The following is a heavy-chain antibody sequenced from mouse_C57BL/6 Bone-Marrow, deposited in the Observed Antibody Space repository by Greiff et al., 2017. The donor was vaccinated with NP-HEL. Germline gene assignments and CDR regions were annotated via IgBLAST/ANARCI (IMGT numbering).Heavy chain of an antibody. Sequence: VQLQESGAELVKPGASVKLSCKASGYTFTSYWMHWVKQRPGQGLEWIGYINPGSGYTNYNQKFKVKATLTADTSSSTACMQLSSLTSEDSAVYYCGRRAVVARWYFGDWGKGTTVTVSS. CDR3: GRRAVVARWYFGD. J-gene: IGHJ1*03. CDR1: GYTFTSYW. D-gene: IGHD1-1*02. CDR2: INPGSGYT. V-gene: IGHV1-7*01.